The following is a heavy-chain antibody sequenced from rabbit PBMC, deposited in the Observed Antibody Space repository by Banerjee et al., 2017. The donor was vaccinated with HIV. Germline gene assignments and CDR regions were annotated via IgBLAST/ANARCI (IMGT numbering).Heavy chain of an antibody. Sequence: QSLEESGGDLVKPGASLTLTCTASGFTISSSYWICWVRQAPGKGLEWIACIWVGSPGSTYYASWAKGRFTISKTSSTTVTLQMTSLTAADTATYFCARAGGFENYFNLWGQGTLVTVS. CDR2: IWVGSPGST. D-gene: IGHD1-1*01. CDR1: GFTISSSYW. V-gene: IGHV1S40*01. CDR3: ARAGGFENYFNL. J-gene: IGHJ4*01.